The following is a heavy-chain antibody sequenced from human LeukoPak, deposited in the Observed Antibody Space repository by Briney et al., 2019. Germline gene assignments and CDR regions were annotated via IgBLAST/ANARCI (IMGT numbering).Heavy chain of an antibody. CDR3: ARTDYDFWSGAIYYYYYYMDV. Sequence: SETLSLTCAVYGGSFSGYYWSWIRQPPGKGLEWIGEINHSGSTNYNPSLKSRVTISVDTSKNQFSLKLSSVTAAETAVYYCARTDYDFWSGAIYYYYYYMDVWGKGTTVTVSS. CDR1: GGSFSGYY. V-gene: IGHV4-34*01. J-gene: IGHJ6*03. CDR2: INHSGST. D-gene: IGHD3-3*01.